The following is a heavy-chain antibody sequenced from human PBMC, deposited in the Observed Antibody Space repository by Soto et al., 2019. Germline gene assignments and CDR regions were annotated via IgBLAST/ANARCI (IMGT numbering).Heavy chain of an antibody. Sequence: QVQLQESGPGLVKPSETLSLTCTVSDGPVSSGSYYWTWMRQPPGKGLEWIGYIYSSGSTLYNPSLKSRVIISADTSMNQFSLKLSSVTAADTAVYYCARDSLALFDSWGQGTLVTVSS. J-gene: IGHJ4*02. V-gene: IGHV4-61*01. CDR2: IYSSGST. CDR1: DGPVSSGSYY. D-gene: IGHD5-12*01. CDR3: ARDSLALFDS.